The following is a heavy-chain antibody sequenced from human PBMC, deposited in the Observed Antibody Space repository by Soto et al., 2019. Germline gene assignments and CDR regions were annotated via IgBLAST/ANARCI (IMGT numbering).Heavy chain of an antibody. CDR2: MSHSGST. CDR1: GGSTSSSIHY. CDR3: ARHMDYNILTGYFD. Sequence: QLQLQESGPALVRPSETLSLNCVVSGGSTSSSIHYWGWIRQPPGKGLEWIGSMSHSGSTHYNPSLKSRVNISADKSKNQFSLTLTTVTPADTAFYFCARHMDYNILTGYFDWGQGTLVTVSS. D-gene: IGHD3-9*01. V-gene: IGHV4-39*01. J-gene: IGHJ4*02.